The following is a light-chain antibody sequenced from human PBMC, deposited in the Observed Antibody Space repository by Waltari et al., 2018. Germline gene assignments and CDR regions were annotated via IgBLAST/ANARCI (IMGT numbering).Light chain of an antibody. CDR2: RND. J-gene: IGLJ2*01. Sequence: QSVLTQPPSASGTPGQRVTLSCSGSGSHIGSHYVYWYQQLPGTAPKLLISRNDQRPSGVPDRCSGSKSGTSASLAISGLRSEDETDYYCAAWDDSLSGVVFGGGTKLTVL. V-gene: IGLV1-47*01. CDR3: AAWDDSLSGVV. CDR1: GSHIGSHY.